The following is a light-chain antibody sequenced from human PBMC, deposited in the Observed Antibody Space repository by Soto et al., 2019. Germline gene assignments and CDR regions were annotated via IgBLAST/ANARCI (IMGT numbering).Light chain of an antibody. CDR2: KVS. CDR3: MRGTQT. Sequence: DVVMTQSPLSLPVTLGQPASISCRSSQSLVYSDGDTYLNCFQQRPGQSPRRLIYKVSNRDSGVPDRSSGSGDGTDFTPKISRVEAEDVGVYYCMRGTQTVGQGTKVEIK. CDR1: QSLVYSDGDTY. J-gene: IGKJ1*01. V-gene: IGKV2-30*01.